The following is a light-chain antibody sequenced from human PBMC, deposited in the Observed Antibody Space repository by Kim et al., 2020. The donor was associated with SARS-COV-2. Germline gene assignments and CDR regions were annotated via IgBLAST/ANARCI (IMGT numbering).Light chain of an antibody. V-gene: IGLV7-46*01. CDR2: DTS. CDR3: LLSYDGVRV. CDR1: TGAFTYGAHY. Sequence: GCTVTLACRSSTGAFTYGAHYPFWFLQKPGQVPRSLIYDTSNKQSWTPARFSGFLFGGKAALTLSNAQPEDEADYYCLLSYDGVRVFGGGTQLTVL. J-gene: IGLJ3*02.